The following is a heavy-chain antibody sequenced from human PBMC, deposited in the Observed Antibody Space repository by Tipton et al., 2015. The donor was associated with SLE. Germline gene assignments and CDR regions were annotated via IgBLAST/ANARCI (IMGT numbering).Heavy chain of an antibody. D-gene: IGHD6-19*01. CDR3: ARDHPVAGPLDY. CDR1: GGSISNYY. CDR2: IYTSGSI. Sequence: TLSLTCTVSGGSISNYYWSWIRQPAGKGLEWIGRIYTSGSINYNPSLKSRVTMSVDTSKNQFSLKLSSVAAADTAVYYCARDHPVAGPLDYWGQGTLVTVSS. J-gene: IGHJ4*02. V-gene: IGHV4-4*07.